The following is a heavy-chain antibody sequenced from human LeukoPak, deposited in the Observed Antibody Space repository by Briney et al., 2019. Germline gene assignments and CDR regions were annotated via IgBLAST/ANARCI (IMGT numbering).Heavy chain of an antibody. V-gene: IGHV3-15*01. Sequence: GVSLRLSCAASGFTCSDAWMSWVRQAPGKGLEWVGRIKSKNDGGTTDYAAPVKGSFTISRDDSKNTLYLQMNSLKPEDTAVYYCTAIFYPYGRRRHFDYWGQGTLVTVSS. CDR3: TAIFYPYGRRRHFDY. CDR2: IKSKNDGGTT. CDR1: GFTCSDAW. D-gene: IGHD3-3*02. J-gene: IGHJ4*02.